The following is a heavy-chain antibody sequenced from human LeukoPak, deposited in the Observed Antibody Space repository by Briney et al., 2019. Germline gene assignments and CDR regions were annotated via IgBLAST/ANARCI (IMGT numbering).Heavy chain of an antibody. CDR1: GYTLTELS. CDR2: FDPEDGET. D-gene: IGHD4-17*01. J-gene: IGHJ4*02. CDR3: ATSNYGDYRFDY. Sequence: ASVKVSFKVSGYTLTELSMHWVRQAPGKGLEWMGGFDPEDGETIYAQKFQGRVTMTEDTSTDTAYMELSRLRSEDTAVYYCATSNYGDYRFDYWGQGTLVTVSS. V-gene: IGHV1-24*01.